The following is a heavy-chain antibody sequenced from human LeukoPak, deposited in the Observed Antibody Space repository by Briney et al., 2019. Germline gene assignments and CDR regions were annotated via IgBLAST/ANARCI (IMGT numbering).Heavy chain of an antibody. Sequence: PSETLSLTCTVPDVSISNYFWSWIRQPPGKGLEWIGYIYYTGMTNSNPSLKSRVTISMDTSKNQFSLNLRSVTAADTAIYYCARHRRMVIMSKFSTGIDQWGQGTLVTVSS. CDR3: ARHRRMVIMSKFSTGIDQ. CDR2: IYYTGMT. CDR1: DVSISNYF. V-gene: IGHV4-59*08. D-gene: IGHD2-8*01. J-gene: IGHJ4*02.